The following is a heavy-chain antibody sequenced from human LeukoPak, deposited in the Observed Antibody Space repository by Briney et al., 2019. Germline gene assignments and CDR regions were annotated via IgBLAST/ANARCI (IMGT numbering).Heavy chain of an antibody. V-gene: IGHV4-59*01. D-gene: IGHD4-23*01. CDR2: IYYSGST. Sequence: SETLSLTCTVSGASINSYYWSWIRQPSGKGLEWIGYIYYSGSTNYNPSLKSRVTISVDTSKNQFSLKLSSVTAADTAVYYCARGGNGGRYHYYYMDVWGKGTTVTISS. CDR1: GASINSYY. CDR3: ARGGNGGRYHYYYMDV. J-gene: IGHJ6*03.